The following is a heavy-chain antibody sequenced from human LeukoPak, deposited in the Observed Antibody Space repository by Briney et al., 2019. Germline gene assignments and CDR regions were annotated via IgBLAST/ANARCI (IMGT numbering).Heavy chain of an antibody. Sequence: ASVKVSCKVSGYTLTELSMHWVRQAPGKGLEWMGGFDPEDDETIYAQKFQGRVTMTEDTSTDTAYMELSSLRSEDTAVYYCATNIVGATGMGYFDYWGQGTLVTVSS. CDR2: FDPEDDET. CDR1: GYTLTELS. D-gene: IGHD1-26*01. CDR3: ATNIVGATGMGYFDY. J-gene: IGHJ4*02. V-gene: IGHV1-24*01.